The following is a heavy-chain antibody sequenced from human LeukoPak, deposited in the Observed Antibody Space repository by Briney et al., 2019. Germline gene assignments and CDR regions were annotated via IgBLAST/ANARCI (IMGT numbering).Heavy chain of an antibody. V-gene: IGHV4-59*01. CDR2: IYYSGST. J-gene: IGHJ2*01. Sequence: SETLSLTCTVSGGSISSYYWSWIRQPPGKGLEWVGCIYYSGSTNYNPSRKSRVTISVDTSKNQFSLKLSSVTAADTAVYYCARASDSGYGSGRQYWYFDLWGRGTLVTVSS. CDR1: GGSISSYY. CDR3: ARASDSGYGSGRQYWYFDL. D-gene: IGHD3-10*01.